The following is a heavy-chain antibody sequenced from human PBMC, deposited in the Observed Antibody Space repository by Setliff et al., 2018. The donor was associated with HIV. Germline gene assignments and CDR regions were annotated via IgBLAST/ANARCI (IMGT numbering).Heavy chain of an antibody. D-gene: IGHD4-17*01. Sequence: LRLSCVASGFTFSNYGMHWVRQAPGKGPEWVTFIQYDGNNKRYAESVKGRFTISRDNSKNTLSLQMNSLRAEDTAVYYCARDPYPYFDYGDWYFDLWGRGTLVTVSS. V-gene: IGHV3-30*02. CDR2: IQYDGNNK. CDR3: ARDPYPYFDYGDWYFDL. J-gene: IGHJ2*01. CDR1: GFTFSNYG.